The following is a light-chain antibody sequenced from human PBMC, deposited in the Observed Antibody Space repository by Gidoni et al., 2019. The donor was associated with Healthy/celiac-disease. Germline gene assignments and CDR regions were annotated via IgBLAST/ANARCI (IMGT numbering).Light chain of an antibody. Sequence: DIQMTPPPSTLSASVGDRVTITCRASQRISSWFAWYQQKPGKAPKLLIYNASSLESGVPSRFSGSGSGTEFTLTISSLQPDDFAIYYCQQYNSYSRTFGQGTKVEIK. V-gene: IGKV1-5*03. CDR1: QRISSW. J-gene: IGKJ1*01. CDR2: NAS. CDR3: QQYNSYSRT.